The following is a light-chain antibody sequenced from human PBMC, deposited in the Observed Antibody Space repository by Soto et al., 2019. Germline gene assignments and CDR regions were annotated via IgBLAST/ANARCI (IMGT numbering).Light chain of an antibody. Sequence: VLTQSPGTLSLSPGEGVAHSRMASKNEYKYLAWYQKKPGQAPRLLISDASNRATGIPDRFSGRGSGTDFTLTISSLEPEEFAVYYCQHRFNWPGTFGQGTKVDI. CDR3: QHRFNWPGT. J-gene: IGKJ1*01. CDR1: KNEYKY. V-gene: IGKV3-11*01. CDR2: DAS.